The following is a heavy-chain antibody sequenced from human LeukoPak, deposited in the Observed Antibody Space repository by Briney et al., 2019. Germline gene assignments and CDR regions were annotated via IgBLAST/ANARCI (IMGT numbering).Heavy chain of an antibody. J-gene: IGHJ4*02. CDR2: INHSGST. CDR3: ARDLIVGATNFDY. Sequence: PSETLSLTCAVYGGSFSGYYWSWIRQPPGKGLEWIGEINHSGSTYYNPSLKSRVTISVDTSKNQFSLKLSSVTAADTAVYYCARDLIVGATNFDYWGQGTLVTVSS. D-gene: IGHD1-26*01. CDR1: GGSFSGYY. V-gene: IGHV4-34*01.